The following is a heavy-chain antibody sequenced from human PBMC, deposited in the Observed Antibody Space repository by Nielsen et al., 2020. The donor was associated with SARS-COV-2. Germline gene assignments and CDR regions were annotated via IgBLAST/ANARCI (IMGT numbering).Heavy chain of an antibody. CDR1: GYTFTSYD. CDR2: MNPNSGNT. Sequence: ASVKVSCKASGYTFTSYDINWVRQATGQGLEWMGWMNPNSGNTGYAQKFQGRVTMTRNTSISTAYMELSSLRSEDTAVYYCARGPSHLYGDFVWHYYYYYMDVWGKGTTVTVSS. D-gene: IGHD2/OR15-2a*01. J-gene: IGHJ6*03. V-gene: IGHV1-8*01. CDR3: ARGPSHLYGDFVWHYYYYYMDV.